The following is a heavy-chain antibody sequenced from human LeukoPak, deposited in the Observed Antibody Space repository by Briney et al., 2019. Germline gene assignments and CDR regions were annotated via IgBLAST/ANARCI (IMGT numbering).Heavy chain of an antibody. J-gene: IGHJ3*02. Sequence: ASVKVSCKVSGYTLTELSMHWVRQAPGKGLEWMGGFDPEDGETIYAQKFQGRVTMTEDTSTDTAYMELSSLRSEDTAVYYCARTSGIRGAFDIWGQGTMVTVSS. CDR3: ARTSGIRGAFDI. CDR2: FDPEDGET. V-gene: IGHV1-24*01. CDR1: GYTLTELS. D-gene: IGHD1-26*01.